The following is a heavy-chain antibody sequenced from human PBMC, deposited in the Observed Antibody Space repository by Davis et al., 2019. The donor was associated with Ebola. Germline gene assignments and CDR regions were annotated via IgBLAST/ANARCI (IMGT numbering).Heavy chain of an antibody. CDR3: ARGRPRVWLGGAFDI. CDR1: GFSFSSYT. V-gene: IGHV3-64*04. Sequence: GESLKISCSASGFSFSSYTMHWVRQPPGKGLQYVSAISSHGDSTYYADSVKGRFTISRDNSKNTLYLQMNSLTAEDTAVYFCARGRPRVWLGGAFDIWGQGTMVTVSS. CDR2: ISSHGDST. D-gene: IGHD3-10*01. J-gene: IGHJ3*02.